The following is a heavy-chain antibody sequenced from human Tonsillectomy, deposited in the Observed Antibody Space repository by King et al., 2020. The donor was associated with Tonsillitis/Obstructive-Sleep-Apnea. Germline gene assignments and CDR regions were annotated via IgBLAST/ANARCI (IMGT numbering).Heavy chain of an antibody. CDR2: MNHGGST. D-gene: IGHD3-10*01. V-gene: IGHV4-34*01. CDR3: AGGIPITIVRGVINADF. Sequence: VQLQQWGAGLLKPSETLSLTCAVYGGSFSKYYWNWIRQPPGKGLEWIGEMNHGGSTNYNPPLKSRVAISVDTSKNQLSLRLTSVTAADTAVYFCAGGIPITIVRGVINADFWGQGTLVTVSS. CDR1: GGSFSKYY. J-gene: IGHJ4*02.